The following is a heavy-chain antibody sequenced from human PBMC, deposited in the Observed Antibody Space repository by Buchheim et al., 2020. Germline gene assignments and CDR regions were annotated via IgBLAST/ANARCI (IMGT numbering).Heavy chain of an antibody. V-gene: IGHV4-34*01. Sequence: QVQLQQWGAGLLKPSETLSLTCAVYGGSFSGYYWSWIRQPPGKGLEWIGEINHSGSTNYNPSLKSRVTISVDTSKNKLSLKLSSVTAADTAVYYCARRIGYYYYYGMDVWCQGTT. D-gene: IGHD6-13*01. CDR1: GGSFSGYY. CDR2: INHSGST. CDR3: ARRIGYYYYYGMDV. J-gene: IGHJ6*02.